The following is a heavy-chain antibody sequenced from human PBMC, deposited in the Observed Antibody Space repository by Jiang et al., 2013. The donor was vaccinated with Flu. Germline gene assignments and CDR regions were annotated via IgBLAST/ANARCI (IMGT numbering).Heavy chain of an antibody. CDR3: ARNTYHYAGDGSYLNW. V-gene: IGHV1-3*01. D-gene: IGHD2-21*01. Sequence: SGAEVKKPGASVKVSCKASGYSFGDYALHWLRQAPGHRLEWVGWINPGNGNTQYPQKLQGRVTLSSDTSASTVYMELISLTSEDTAIYYCARNTYHYAGDGSYLNW. J-gene: IGHJ5*01. CDR2: INPGNGNT. CDR1: GYSFGDYA.